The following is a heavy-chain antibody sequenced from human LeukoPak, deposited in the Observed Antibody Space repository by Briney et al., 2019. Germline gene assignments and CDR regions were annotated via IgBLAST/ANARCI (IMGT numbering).Heavy chain of an antibody. D-gene: IGHD6-13*01. CDR1: GFTFSSYW. CDR2: IKQDGSEK. J-gene: IGHJ6*03. CDR3: ARVAAAGMTPYYYYYMDV. V-gene: IGHV3-7*01. Sequence: GGSLRLSRAASGFTFSSYWMSWVRQAPGEGLEWVANIKQDGSEKYYVDSVKGRFTISRDNAKNSLYLQMNSLRAEDTAVYYCARVAAAGMTPYYYYYMDVWGKGTTVTVSS.